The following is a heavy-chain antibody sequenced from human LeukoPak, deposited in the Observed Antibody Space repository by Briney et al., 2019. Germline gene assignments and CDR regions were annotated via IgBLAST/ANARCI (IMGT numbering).Heavy chain of an antibody. CDR1: GVTFSVYY. CDR3: ATGYRSAYSWDS. J-gene: IGHJ4*02. V-gene: IGHV3-74*03. D-gene: IGHD5-12*01. Sequence: PRGSLRLSCAASGVTFSVYYTFWVRQAPGKGLVWVSNISPDATNSKYADFVEGRFTISRDNAKNTLYLQLNSLRVEDAAVYYCATGYRSAYSWDSWGQGTLVTVSS. CDR2: ISPDATNS.